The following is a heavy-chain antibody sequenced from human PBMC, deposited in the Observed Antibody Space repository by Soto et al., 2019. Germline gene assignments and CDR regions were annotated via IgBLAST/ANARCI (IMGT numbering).Heavy chain of an antibody. V-gene: IGHV1-69*01. J-gene: IGHJ4*01. D-gene: IGHD6-13*01. Sequence: QVLLVQSGAEVKKPGSSVKVSCKASGGTFSSYAISWVRQAPGQGLEWMGGIIPIVGTANYAQKFQGRVTITADESTSTAYMELTSLRSDDTAVYYGASSGGQQLLLYYFDYWGHGTLVTVSS. CDR1: GGTFSSYA. CDR2: IIPIVGTA. CDR3: ASSGGQQLLLYYFDY.